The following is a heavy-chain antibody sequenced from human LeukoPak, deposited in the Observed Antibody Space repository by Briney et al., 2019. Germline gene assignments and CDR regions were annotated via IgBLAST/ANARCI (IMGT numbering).Heavy chain of an antibody. J-gene: IGHJ4*02. V-gene: IGHV3-74*01. Sequence: GGSLRLSCAASGFTFSSYWMHWVRQAPGKGLVWVSRVNSDGSSTSYADSVRGRFTISRDNAKNTLYPQMNSLRAEDTAMYYCARDTPQDSWNEYYFDYWGQGALVTVSS. CDR2: VNSDGSST. CDR1: GFTFSSYW. CDR3: ARDTPQDSWNEYYFDY. D-gene: IGHD1-1*01.